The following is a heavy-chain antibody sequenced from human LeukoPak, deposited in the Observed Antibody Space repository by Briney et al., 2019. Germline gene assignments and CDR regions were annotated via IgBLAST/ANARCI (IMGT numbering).Heavy chain of an antibody. CDR3: ATLITFGGVLVADIQFFDY. J-gene: IGHJ4*02. CDR1: GFTFSSYA. V-gene: IGHV3-23*01. D-gene: IGHD3-16*01. Sequence: GGPLRLSCAASGFTFSSYAMSWVRQAPGKGLEWASAISGSGGSTYYADSVKGRFTISRDNSKNTLYLQVNSLRAEDTAVYYCATLITFGGVLVADIQFFDYWGQGTLVTVSS. CDR2: ISGSGGST.